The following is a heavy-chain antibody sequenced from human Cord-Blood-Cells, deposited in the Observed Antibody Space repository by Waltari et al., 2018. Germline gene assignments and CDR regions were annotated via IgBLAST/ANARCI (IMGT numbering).Heavy chain of an antibody. Sequence: QVQLQQWGAGLLKPSETLSLTCAVYGGSFSGYYWSWIRQPPGKGLEWIGEINHSGRTNYNPGRKSRVPISVATSMNHFSRKLSSVTAAGTAVYYCASGGPLVVVVAATPRWYFDLWGRGTLVTVSS. CDR1: GGSFSGYY. D-gene: IGHD2-15*01. J-gene: IGHJ2*01. V-gene: IGHV4-34*01. CDR2: INHSGRT. CDR3: ASGGPLVVVVAATPRWYFDL.